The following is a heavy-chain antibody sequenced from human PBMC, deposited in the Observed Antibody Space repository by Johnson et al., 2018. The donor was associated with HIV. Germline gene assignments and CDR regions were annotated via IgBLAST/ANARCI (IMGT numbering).Heavy chain of an antibody. CDR3: TRGQGGSIMGAFDI. Sequence: VQLVESGGGLVKPGGSLRLSCAASGFTFTNAWMNWVRQAPGKGLEWVGRLRSKAYGGTTEYAASVKGRFTISRDDSKSIAYLQMNSLKTEDTAVYYCTRGQGGSIMGAFDIWGQGTMVTVSS. CDR1: GFTFTNAW. D-gene: IGHD3-16*01. V-gene: IGHV3-15*01. J-gene: IGHJ3*02. CDR2: LRSKAYGGTT.